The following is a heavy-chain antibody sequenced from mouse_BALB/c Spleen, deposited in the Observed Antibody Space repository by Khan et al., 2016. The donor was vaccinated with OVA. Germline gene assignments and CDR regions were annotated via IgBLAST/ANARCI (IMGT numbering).Heavy chain of an antibody. CDR2: ISNLAYSI. J-gene: IGHJ4*01. Sequence: EVELVESGGGLVQPGGSRKLSCAASGFTFSDYGMAWVRQAPGKGPEWVAFISNLAYSIYYADTVTGRFTISRENAKNTLYREMSSLRSEDTAMYYCARSWAMDYWGQGTSVTVSS. V-gene: IGHV5-15*02. CDR3: ARSWAMDY. CDR1: GFTFSDYG.